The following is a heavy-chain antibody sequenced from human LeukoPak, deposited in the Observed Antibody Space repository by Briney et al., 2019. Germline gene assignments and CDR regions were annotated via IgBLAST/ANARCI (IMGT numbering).Heavy chain of an antibody. Sequence: SETLSLTCAVYGGSFSGCYWSWIRQPPGKGLEWIGEINDSGSTNYNPSLKSRVTISVDTSKNQFSLKLSSVTAADTAVYYCARAESLLDPWGQGTLVTVSS. J-gene: IGHJ5*02. CDR2: INDSGST. CDR3: ARAESLLDP. V-gene: IGHV4-34*01. CDR1: GGSFSGCY.